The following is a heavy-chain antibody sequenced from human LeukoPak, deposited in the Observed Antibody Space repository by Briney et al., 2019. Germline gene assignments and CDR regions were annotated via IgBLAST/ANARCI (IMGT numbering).Heavy chain of an antibody. CDR2: IIPIFGTA. Sequence: ASVKVSCKASGGTLSSYAISWVRQAPGQGLEWMGGIIPIFGTANYAQKFQGRVTITADKSTSTAYMELSSLRSEDTAVYYCARVRRRGYSGYSVDYWGQGTLVTVSS. J-gene: IGHJ4*02. CDR3: ARVRRRGYSGYSVDY. V-gene: IGHV1-69*06. D-gene: IGHD5-12*01. CDR1: GGTLSSYA.